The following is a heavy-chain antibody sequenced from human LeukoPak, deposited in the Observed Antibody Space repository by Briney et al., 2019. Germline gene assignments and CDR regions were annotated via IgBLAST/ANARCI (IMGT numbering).Heavy chain of an antibody. CDR3: ARGRGVVVPAAIKPSRYNWFDP. D-gene: IGHD2-2*01. CDR1: GGSFSGYY. CDR2: INHSGST. J-gene: IGHJ5*02. V-gene: IGHV4-34*01. Sequence: SETLSLTXAVYGGSFSGYYWSWIRQPPGKGLEWIGEINHSGSTNYNPSLKSRVTISVDTSKNQFSLKLSSVTAADTAVYYCARGRGVVVPAAIKPSRYNWFDPWGQGTLVTVSS.